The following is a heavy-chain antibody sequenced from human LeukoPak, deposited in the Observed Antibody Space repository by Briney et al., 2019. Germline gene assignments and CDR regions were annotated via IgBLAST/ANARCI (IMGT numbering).Heavy chain of an antibody. CDR2: ISRSSSTK. V-gene: IGHV3-11*01. CDR3: AKAPVTSCRGAFCYPFDS. D-gene: IGHD2-15*01. CDR1: GFTFSDYN. Sequence: GGSLRLSCAASGFTFSDYNLRWIRQAPGKGLEWVASISRSSSTKYYADSVKGRFTISRDNSKNTVFLQMDSLRAEDTGVYYCAKAPVTSCRGAFCYPFDSWGQGTLVTVSS. J-gene: IGHJ4*02.